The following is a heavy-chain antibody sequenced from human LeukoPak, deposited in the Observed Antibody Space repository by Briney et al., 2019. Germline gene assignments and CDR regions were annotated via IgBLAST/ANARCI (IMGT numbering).Heavy chain of an antibody. CDR3: ARGSGDDSSGYYRDY. J-gene: IGHJ4*02. V-gene: IGHV4-59*12. D-gene: IGHD3-22*01. CDR2: IYYSGST. Sequence: SETLSLTCTVSGGSISSYYWSWIRQPPGKGLEWIGYIYYSGSTNYNPSLKNRVTISADTSKNQFSLKLSSVTAADTAVYYCARGSGDDSSGYYRDYWGQGTLVTVSS. CDR1: GGSISSYY.